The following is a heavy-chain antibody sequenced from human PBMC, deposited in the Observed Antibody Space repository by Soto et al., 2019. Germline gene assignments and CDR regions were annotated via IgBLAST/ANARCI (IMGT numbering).Heavy chain of an antibody. CDR3: ARDWGYYYYGMDV. D-gene: IGHD3-16*01. J-gene: IGHJ6*02. Sequence: PGGSLRLSCAASGFTFSSYWMSWVRQAPGKGLEWVANIKQDGSEKYYVDSVKGRFTISRDNAKNSLYLQMNSLRAEDTAVYYCARDWGYYYYGMDVWGQGTTVTVSS. CDR1: GFTFSSYW. CDR2: IKQDGSEK. V-gene: IGHV3-7*01.